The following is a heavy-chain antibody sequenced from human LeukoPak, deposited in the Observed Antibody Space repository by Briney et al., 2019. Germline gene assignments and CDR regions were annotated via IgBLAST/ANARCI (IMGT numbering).Heavy chain of an antibody. CDR1: GYTFTSHG. D-gene: IGHD6-19*01. J-gene: IGHJ5*02. Sequence: ASVKVSRKASGYTFTSHGISWVRQAPGQGLEWMDWISAYNGDTKYAQNLQGRVTLTTNTLTTTAYLELRSLTSDDTAVYYCARDPSNTSGWKTWFDPWGQGTLVTVSS. CDR3: ARDPSNTSGWKTWFDP. V-gene: IGHV1-18*01. CDR2: ISAYNGDT.